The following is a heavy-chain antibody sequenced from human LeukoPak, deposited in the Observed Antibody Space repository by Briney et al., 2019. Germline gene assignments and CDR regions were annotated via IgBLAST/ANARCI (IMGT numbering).Heavy chain of an antibody. CDR1: GGTFSSYA. CDR2: IIPIFGTA. D-gene: IGHD5-18*01. CDR3: ASQRGYSYGYFDY. J-gene: IGHJ4*02. V-gene: IGHV1-69*13. Sequence: ASVKVSCKASGGTFSSYAISWVRQAPGQGLEWMGGIIPIFGTANYAQKFQGRVTITADESTSTAYMELSSLRSEDTAVYYCASQRGYSYGYFDYWGQGTLVTVSS.